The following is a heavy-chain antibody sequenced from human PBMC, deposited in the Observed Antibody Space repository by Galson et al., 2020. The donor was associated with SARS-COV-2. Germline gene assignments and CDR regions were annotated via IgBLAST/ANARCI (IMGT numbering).Heavy chain of an antibody. CDR2: ISWNRGRA. Sequence: TGGSLRLSCAASGFTFQNFAMHWVRQAPGKGLEGVSSISWNRGRAGYADSVEGRFTISRDHAKNSLYLQMNSLRPEDTALYYGAKLACNNFNCYTEIHLDAVDVWGQGTTVTVSA. J-gene: IGHJ3*01. D-gene: IGHD2-2*02. CDR1: GFTFQNFA. V-gene: IGHV3-9*01. CDR3: AKLACNNFNCYTEIHLDAVDV.